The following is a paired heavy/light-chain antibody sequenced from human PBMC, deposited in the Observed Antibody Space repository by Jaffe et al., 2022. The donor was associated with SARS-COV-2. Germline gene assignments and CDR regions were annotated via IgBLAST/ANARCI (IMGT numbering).Light chain of an antibody. Sequence: DIQMTQSPSSLSASVGDGVTVTCRASQSISTYLNWYQQKPGKAPNLLIFGASTLQSGVPSRFSGSGSGTEFTLSISGLQPEDFATYYCQQSSSAPLTFGGGTKVEI. J-gene: IGKJ4*01. V-gene: IGKV1-39*01. CDR3: QQSSSAPLT. CDR2: GAS. CDR1: QSISTY.
Heavy chain of an antibody. CDR1: GFTFSRYW. CDR2: IKSDGSST. CDR3: AGSPYDGFQDY. V-gene: IGHV3-74*01. J-gene: IGHJ4*02. D-gene: IGHD3-3*01. Sequence: EVQLVESGGGLVQPGGSLRLSCAASGFTFSRYWMQWVRQAPGKGLVWVSHIKSDGSSTSYADSVKGRFTISRDNTKNTLYLQMNSLGVEDTAVYYCAGSPYDGFQDYWGQGTLVTVSS.